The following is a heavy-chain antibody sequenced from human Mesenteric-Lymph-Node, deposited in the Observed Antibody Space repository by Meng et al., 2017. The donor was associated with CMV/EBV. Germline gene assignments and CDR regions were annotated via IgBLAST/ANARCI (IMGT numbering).Heavy chain of an antibody. D-gene: IGHD4-11*01. CDR3: AKDLWSGTLTTCDS. Sequence: GESLKISCGASGFTFSSDAMSWVRQAPGKGLEWVSSISAGESTYYADSVKGRFTISRDNSMNTLYLQMNSLRAEDMALYYCAKDLWSGTLTTCDSWGQGTLVTVSS. CDR2: ISAGEST. V-gene: IGHV3-23*01. CDR1: GFTFSSDA. J-gene: IGHJ4*02.